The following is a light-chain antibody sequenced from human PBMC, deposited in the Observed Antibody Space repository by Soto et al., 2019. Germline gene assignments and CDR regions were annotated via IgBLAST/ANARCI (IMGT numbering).Light chain of an antibody. V-gene: IGKV3-20*01. Sequence: EIVLTQSPGTLSLSPGERATLSCRASQSVSSSYLAWYQQKPGQAPRLLIYGASSRATGIPDRFSGSGSGTDLALTITTLEPDGFAVYYCQQYGSSPYTFGQGTKRELK. CDR1: QSVSSSY. CDR2: GAS. J-gene: IGKJ2*01. CDR3: QQYGSSPYT.